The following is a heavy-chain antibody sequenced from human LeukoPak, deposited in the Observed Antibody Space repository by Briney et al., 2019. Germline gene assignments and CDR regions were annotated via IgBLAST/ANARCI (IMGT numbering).Heavy chain of an antibody. CDR1: GFTFSSYA. CDR3: AKGQSGSYYLGRAFDI. Sequence: GGSLRLSRAASGFTFSSYAMSWVRQAPGKGLEWVSAISGSGGSTYYADSVKGRFTISRDNSKNTLYLQMNSLRAEDTAVYYCAKGQSGSYYLGRAFDIWGQGTMVTVSS. V-gene: IGHV3-23*01. D-gene: IGHD1-26*01. J-gene: IGHJ3*02. CDR2: ISGSGGST.